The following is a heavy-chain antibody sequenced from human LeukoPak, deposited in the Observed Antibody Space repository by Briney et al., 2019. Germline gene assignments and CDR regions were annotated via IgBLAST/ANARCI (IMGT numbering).Heavy chain of an antibody. D-gene: IGHD1-1*01. CDR3: ARDLWNWNDLNDY. V-gene: IGHV3-21*01. Sequence: GGSLRLSRAASGFTFSSYSMNWVRQAPGKGLEWVSSISSSSSYIYYADSVEGRFTISRDNAKNSLYLQMYSLRAEDTAVYYCARDLWNWNDLNDYWGQGTLVTVSS. CDR2: ISSSSSYI. J-gene: IGHJ4*02. CDR1: GFTFSSYS.